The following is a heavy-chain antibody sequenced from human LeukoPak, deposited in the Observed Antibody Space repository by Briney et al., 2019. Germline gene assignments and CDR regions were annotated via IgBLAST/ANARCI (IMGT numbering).Heavy chain of an antibody. Sequence: GGSLRLSCAASGFTFSSYAMHWVRQAPGKGLEWVAVISYDGSNKYYADSVKGRFTISRENSKNTLYLQMNSLRAEDTAVYYCARDNTWELVSHFQHWGQGTLVTVSS. J-gene: IGHJ1*01. V-gene: IGHV3-30*04. CDR2: ISYDGSNK. CDR3: ARDNTWELVSHFQH. D-gene: IGHD1-26*01. CDR1: GFTFSSYA.